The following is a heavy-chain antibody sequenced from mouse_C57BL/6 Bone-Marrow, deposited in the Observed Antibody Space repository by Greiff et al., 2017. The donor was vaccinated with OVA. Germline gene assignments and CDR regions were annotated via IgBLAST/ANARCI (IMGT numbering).Heavy chain of an antibody. Sequence: DVMLVESGGDLVKPGGSLKLSCAASGFTFSSYGMSWVRQTPDKRLEWVATISSGGSYTYYPDSVKGRFTISRDNAKNTLYLQMSSLKSEDTAMYYCARHTLATDAMDYWGQGTSVTVSS. CDR1: GFTFSSYG. J-gene: IGHJ4*01. V-gene: IGHV5-6*02. CDR3: ARHTLATDAMDY. D-gene: IGHD1-1*01. CDR2: ISSGGSYT.